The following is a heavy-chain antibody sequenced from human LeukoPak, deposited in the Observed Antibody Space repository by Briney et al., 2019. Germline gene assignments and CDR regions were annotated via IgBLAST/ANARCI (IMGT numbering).Heavy chain of an antibody. D-gene: IGHD6-19*01. CDR3: ASGAVEDY. CDR2: MNPNSGNT. J-gene: IGHJ4*02. CDR1: GYTFTSYY. Sequence: VASVKVSCKASGYTFTSYYIKWVPQATGQGLESMGWMNPNSGNTDYAQKFQGRVTMTRNTSISTAYMELSSLRSEDTAVYYCASGAVEDYWGQGTLVSVSS. V-gene: IGHV1-8*01.